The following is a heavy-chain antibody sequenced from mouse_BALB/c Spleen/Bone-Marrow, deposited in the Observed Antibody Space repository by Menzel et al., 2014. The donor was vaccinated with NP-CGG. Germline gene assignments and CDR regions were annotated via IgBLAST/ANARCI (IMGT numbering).Heavy chain of an antibody. D-gene: IGHD3-3*01. J-gene: IGHJ2*01. CDR3: ARGGLHYFGY. CDR2: IAPGSGST. Sequence: DLVKPGASVKLSCKASGYTFTSYWINWIKQRPGQGLEWIGRIAPGSGSTYYNEMFKGKATLIVDTSSSTAYIQLSSLSSEDSAVYFCARGGLHYFGYWRQGTPLTVTS. V-gene: IGHV1S41*01. CDR1: GYTFTSYW.